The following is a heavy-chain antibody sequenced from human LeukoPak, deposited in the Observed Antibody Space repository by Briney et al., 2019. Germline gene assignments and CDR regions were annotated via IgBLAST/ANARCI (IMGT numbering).Heavy chain of an antibody. CDR2: IYPGDSDN. J-gene: IGHJ3*02. D-gene: IGHD6-19*01. CDR1: GYSFSNYW. V-gene: IGHV5-51*01. CDR3: ARQGRQWLLRGAFDI. Sequence: GESLKISCNGSGYSFSNYWIGWVRQMPGKGLEWMGIIYPGDSDNRYSPSFQGQVAISADKSISTAYLQWSSLKASDTAIYYCARQGRQWLLRGAFDIWGQGTMVTVSS.